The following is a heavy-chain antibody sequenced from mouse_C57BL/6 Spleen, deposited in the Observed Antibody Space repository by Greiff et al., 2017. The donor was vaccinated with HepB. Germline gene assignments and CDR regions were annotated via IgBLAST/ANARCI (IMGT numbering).Heavy chain of an antibody. CDR3: ARKTTSWYFDV. D-gene: IGHD1-1*01. J-gene: IGHJ1*03. V-gene: IGHV14-2*01. CDR2: IDPEDGEN. CDR1: GFNIKDYY. Sequence: EVQLQQSGAELVKPGASVKLSCTASGFNIKDYYMHWVKQRTEQGLEWIGRIDPEDGENKYAPKFQGKATITADTSSNTAYLQLSSLTSEDTAVYYCARKTTSWYFDVWGTGTTVTVSS.